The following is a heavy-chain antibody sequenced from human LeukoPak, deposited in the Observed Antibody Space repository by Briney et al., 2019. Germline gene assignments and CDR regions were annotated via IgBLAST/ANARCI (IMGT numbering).Heavy chain of an antibody. V-gene: IGHV3-21*04. CDR3: ARGASDFDY. CDR2: ISSSRASYT. Sequence: PGGSLRLSCAASGFTFSSYAMSWVRQAPGKGLEWVSSISSSRASYTNYADSVRGRFTISTDIVRNSLYLQMDSLRAEDTAVYYCARGASDFDYWGQGTLVTVSS. J-gene: IGHJ4*02. CDR1: GFTFSSYA.